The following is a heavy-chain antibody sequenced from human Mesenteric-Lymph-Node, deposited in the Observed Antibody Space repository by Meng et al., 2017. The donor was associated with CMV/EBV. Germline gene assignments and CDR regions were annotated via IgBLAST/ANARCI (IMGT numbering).Heavy chain of an antibody. V-gene: IGHV3-21*01. D-gene: IGHD1-20*01. J-gene: IGHJ4*02. Sequence: ESLKISCAASEFTFSSYSMNWVRQAPGKGLEWVSSISSSSSYIYYADSVKGRFTISRDNAKNSLYLQRNSLRAEDTAVYYCARDGDRHNWNFNYWGQGTLVTVSS. CDR1: EFTFSSYS. CDR3: ARDGDRHNWNFNY. CDR2: ISSSSSYI.